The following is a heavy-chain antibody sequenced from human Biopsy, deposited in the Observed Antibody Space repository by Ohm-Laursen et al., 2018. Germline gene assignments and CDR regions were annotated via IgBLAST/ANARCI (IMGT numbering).Heavy chain of an antibody. CDR2: IFYSGIT. J-gene: IGHJ5*02. Sequence: GTLSLTCTDSGGSVSSNVAYWAWIRQPPGKGLESIGSIFYSGITYYNPSLQSRVTMSVDTSKNQFSLNLTSVTAADTAVYYCARHPTGFWFDPWGQGTLVIVSS. V-gene: IGHV4-39*01. CDR1: GGSVSSNVAY. CDR3: ARHPTGFWFDP.